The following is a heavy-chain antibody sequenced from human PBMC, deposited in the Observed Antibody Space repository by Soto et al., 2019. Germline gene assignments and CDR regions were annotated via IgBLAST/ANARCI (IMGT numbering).Heavy chain of an antibody. CDR2: ISSSSSYI. D-gene: IGHD2-2*01. J-gene: IGHJ4*02. CDR3: ARVVPAAIIVIAAAGLIDY. V-gene: IGHV3-21*01. CDR1: GFTFSSYS. Sequence: GSLRLSCAASGFTFSSYSMNWVRQAPGKGLEWVSSISSSSSYIYYADSVKGRFTISRDNAKNSLYLQMNSLRAEDTAVYYCARVVPAAIIVIAAAGLIDYWGQGTLVTVSS.